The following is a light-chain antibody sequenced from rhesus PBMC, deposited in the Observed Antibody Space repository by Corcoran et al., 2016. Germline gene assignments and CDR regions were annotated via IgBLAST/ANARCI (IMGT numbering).Light chain of an antibody. V-gene: IGKV1-66*01. CDR1: QDIHTS. CDR3: QQYNESPYS. J-gene: IGKJ2*01. Sequence: DIQMTQFPSSLSASVGDRVTITCRASQDIHTSLSWYQQKHGKAPKPLIYSASSLEPGVPSRVSGRKSGADYSLPISSLQPEEIATYYCQQYNESPYSFGQGTKVEIK. CDR2: SAS.